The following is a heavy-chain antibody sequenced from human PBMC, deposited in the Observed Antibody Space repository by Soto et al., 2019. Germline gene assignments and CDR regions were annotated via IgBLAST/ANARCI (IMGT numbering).Heavy chain of an antibody. J-gene: IGHJ4*02. D-gene: IGHD3-16*02. V-gene: IGHV1-2*02. CDR2: INPNSGGT. CDR1: GYTFTGYY. CDR3: ARQNYDYVWGSHPFDY. Sequence: ASVKVSCKASGYTFTGYYMHWVRQAPRQGLEWMGWINPNSGGTNYAQKFQGRVTMTRDTSISTAYMELSRLRSDGTAVYYCARQNYDYVWGSHPFDYWGQGTLVTVSS.